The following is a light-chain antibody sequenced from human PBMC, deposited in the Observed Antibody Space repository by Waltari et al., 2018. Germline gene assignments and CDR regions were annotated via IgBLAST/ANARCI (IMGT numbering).Light chain of an antibody. CDR3: AAWDDSLSGRF. CDR2: RNN. V-gene: IGLV1-47*01. J-gene: IGLJ1*01. Sequence: QSLLTQPPSASGTPGQRVSMSCSGSSSNIGRGSVSWYQQVPGTAPKLLIYRNNQRPSGVPDRFSGSKSGTSASLAISGLRSEDEADYYCAAWDDSLSGRFFGSGTKVTVL. CDR1: SSNIGRGS.